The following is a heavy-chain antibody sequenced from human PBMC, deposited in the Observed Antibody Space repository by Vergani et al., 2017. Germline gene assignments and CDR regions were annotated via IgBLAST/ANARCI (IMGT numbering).Heavy chain of an antibody. J-gene: IGHJ4*02. V-gene: IGHV4-34*01. CDR3: ARWDCSSTSCRFDY. CDR2: INHSGST. CDR1: GGSFSGYY. Sequence: QVQLQQWGAGLLKPSETLSLTCAVYGGSFSGYYWSWIRQPPGKGLEWIGEINHSGSTNYNPSLKSRVTISVDTSKNQFSLKLSSVTAADTAVYYCARWDCSSTSCRFDYWGQGTLVTVSS. D-gene: IGHD2-2*01.